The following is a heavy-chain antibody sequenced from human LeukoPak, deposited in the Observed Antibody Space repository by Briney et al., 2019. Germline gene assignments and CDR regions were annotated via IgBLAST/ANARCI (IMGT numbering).Heavy chain of an antibody. Sequence: SVKVSCKASGYTFTSYDINWVRHATGQGLEWMGGIIPIFGTANYAQKFQGRVTITADESTSTAYMELSSLRSEDTAVYYCARGSSGLPPYYFDYWGQGTLVTVSS. J-gene: IGHJ4*02. CDR1: GYTFTSYD. CDR3: ARGSSGLPPYYFDY. CDR2: IIPIFGTA. V-gene: IGHV1-69*13. D-gene: IGHD3-22*01.